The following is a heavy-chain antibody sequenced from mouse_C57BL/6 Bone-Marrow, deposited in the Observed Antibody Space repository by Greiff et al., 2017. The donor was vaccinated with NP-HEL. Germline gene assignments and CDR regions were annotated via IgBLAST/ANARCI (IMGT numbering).Heavy chain of an antibody. Sequence: QVQLQQPGAELVRPGTSVKLSCKASGYTFTSYWMHWVKQRPGQGLEWIGVIDPSDSYTNYNQKFKGKATLTVDTSSSTAYMQLSSLTSEDSAVYYCARVGNYPPCGLDVWGTGTTVTVSS. V-gene: IGHV1-59*01. J-gene: IGHJ1*03. CDR2: IDPSDSYT. D-gene: IGHD2-1*01. CDR3: ARVGNYPPCGLDV. CDR1: GYTFTSYW.